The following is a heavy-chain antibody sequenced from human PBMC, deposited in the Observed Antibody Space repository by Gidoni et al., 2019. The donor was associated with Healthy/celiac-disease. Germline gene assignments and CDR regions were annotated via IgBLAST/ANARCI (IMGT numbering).Heavy chain of an antibody. CDR3: ARAFGGVTTNYFDY. V-gene: IGHV4-4*07. D-gene: IGHD3-16*01. Sequence: QVQLQTSGPGLAQPSETLSLTCTVSGGTISSYYWSWIRQPAGKGLEWIVRIYTSGSTNYNPSLKSRVTMSVDTSKNQFSLKLSSVTAADTAVYYCARAFGGVTTNYFDYWGQGTLVTVSA. CDR1: GGTISSYY. CDR2: IYTSGST. J-gene: IGHJ4*02.